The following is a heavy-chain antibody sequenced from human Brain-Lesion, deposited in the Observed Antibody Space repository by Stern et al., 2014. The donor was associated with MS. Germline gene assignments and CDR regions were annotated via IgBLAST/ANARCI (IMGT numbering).Heavy chain of an antibody. J-gene: IGHJ6*02. Sequence: QVQLVQSGAEVKQPRASVKVFCKTAGYLITGNSIHWVRQAPGKGLAWMAWLNPHTRGPKYPQKVQGRVTMLRDQPSNTAHVDQSSLTSDDTAVYYCARDQRGITIFGVVTDYYFLGMDVGGQGTTVTVSS. CDR2: LNPHTRGP. V-gene: IGHV1-2*02. CDR3: ARDQRGITIFGVVTDYYFLGMDV. CDR1: GYLITGNS. D-gene: IGHD3-3*01.